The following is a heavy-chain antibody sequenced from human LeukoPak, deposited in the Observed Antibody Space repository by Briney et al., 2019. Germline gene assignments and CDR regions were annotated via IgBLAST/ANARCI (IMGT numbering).Heavy chain of an antibody. CDR1: GYTFTGYY. Sequence: ASVKVSCKASGYTFTGYYMHWVRQAPGQGREWMGWINPNSGGTNYAQKFQGRVTMTRDTSISTAYMELSRLRSDDTAVYYCARRVVITTRWFDPWGQGTLVTVSS. D-gene: IGHD3-22*01. CDR2: INPNSGGT. J-gene: IGHJ5*02. CDR3: ARRVVITTRWFDP. V-gene: IGHV1-2*02.